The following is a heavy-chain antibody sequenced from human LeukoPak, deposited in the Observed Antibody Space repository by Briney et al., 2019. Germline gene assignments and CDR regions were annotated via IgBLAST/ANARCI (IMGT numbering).Heavy chain of an antibody. Sequence: SETLSLTCAVYGGSFSGYYWSWIRQPPGKGLEWIGEINHSGSTNYNPSLKSRVTISVDTSKNQFSLKLSSVTAADTAVYYCARRRITMVRYCFDYWGQRTLVTVSS. CDR2: INHSGST. V-gene: IGHV4-34*01. D-gene: IGHD3-10*01. CDR3: ARRRITMVRYCFDY. CDR1: GGSFSGYY. J-gene: IGHJ4*02.